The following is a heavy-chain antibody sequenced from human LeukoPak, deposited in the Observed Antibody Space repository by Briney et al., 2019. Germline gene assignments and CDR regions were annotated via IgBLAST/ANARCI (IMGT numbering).Heavy chain of an antibody. CDR3: ARRYSSSPRFDP. CDR2: INHSGST. V-gene: IGHV4-34*01. J-gene: IGHJ5*02. Sequence: SETLSLTCAVYGGSFSGYYWSWIRQPPGKGLEWIGEINHSGSTNYNPSLKSRVTISVDTSKNQFSLKLSSVTAADTAVYYCARRYSSSPRFDPWGQGTLVIVST. D-gene: IGHD6-13*01. CDR1: GGSFSGYY.